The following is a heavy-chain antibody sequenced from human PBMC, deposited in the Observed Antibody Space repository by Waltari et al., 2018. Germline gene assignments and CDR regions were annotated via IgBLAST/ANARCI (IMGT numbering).Heavy chain of an antibody. Sequence: QVQLVESGGGVVQPGRSLRLSCAASGFTFSRYDMTWVRTAPGKGLEWVAVISYDGSNKYYADSVKGRFTISRDNSKNTLYLQMNSLRAEDTAVYYCAADLIAAAGRFDYWGQGTLVTVSS. CDR3: AADLIAAAGRFDY. CDR1: GFTFSRYD. CDR2: ISYDGSNK. J-gene: IGHJ4*02. D-gene: IGHD6-13*01. V-gene: IGHV3-30-3*01.